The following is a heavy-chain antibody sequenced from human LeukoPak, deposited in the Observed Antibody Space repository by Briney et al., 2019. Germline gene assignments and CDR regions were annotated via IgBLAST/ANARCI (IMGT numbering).Heavy chain of an antibody. CDR2: ISYDGSNK. Sequence: GRSLRLSCAASGFTFSSYGMHWVRQAPGKGLEWVAAISYDGSNKYYADSVKGRFTISRDNSKNTLYLQMNSLRAEDTAVYYCAKASRDCYNLFDYWGQGTLVTVSS. V-gene: IGHV3-30*18. CDR3: AKASRDCYNLFDY. D-gene: IGHD5-24*01. J-gene: IGHJ4*02. CDR1: GFTFSSYG.